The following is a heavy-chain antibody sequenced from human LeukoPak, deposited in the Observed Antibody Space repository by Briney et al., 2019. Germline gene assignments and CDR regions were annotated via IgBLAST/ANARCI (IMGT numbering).Heavy chain of an antibody. V-gene: IGHV3-21*01. J-gene: IGHJ4*02. D-gene: IGHD6-19*01. CDR2: ISSGSTYK. Sequence: GGSLRLSCAASGFIFSSYAMSWVRQAPGKGLEWVSSISSGSTYKYSADSLKGRFTISRDNAKNSLYLQMNSLRAEDSAVYYCTRGPTLIGVAGTWPLDYWGQGTLVTVSS. CDR1: GFIFSSYA. CDR3: TRGPTLIGVAGTWPLDY.